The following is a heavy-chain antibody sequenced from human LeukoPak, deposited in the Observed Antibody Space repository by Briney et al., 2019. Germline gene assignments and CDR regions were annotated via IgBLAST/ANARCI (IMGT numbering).Heavy chain of an antibody. CDR3: ARLLKQHLELGFDY. V-gene: IGHV5-51*01. D-gene: IGHD6-13*01. Sequence: GAPLKISCKGSGSRFTRYWIAGGRQMPGKGLEGRGIIYPGDSDTRYSPSFQGQGTISADKSISTAYLQWSSLKAPDTAVYYCARLLKQHLELGFDYWGQGTLVTVSS. CDR2: IYPGDSDT. J-gene: IGHJ4*02. CDR1: GSRFTRYW.